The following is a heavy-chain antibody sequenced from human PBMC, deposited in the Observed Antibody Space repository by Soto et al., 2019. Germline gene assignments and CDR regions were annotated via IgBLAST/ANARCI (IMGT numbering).Heavy chain of an antibody. V-gene: IGHV4-59*01. Sequence: SETLSLTCSVSGGSISGFYWTWIRQPPGKGLEWIGYIHDSGSTNYNPALEGRVSISVDTSKNELSLKLSSVTAADTAMYYSARVVRDSWSGFSTNNLHNPWGQVTLSTVSS. CDR3: ARVVRDSWSGFSTNNLHNP. J-gene: IGHJ5*02. CDR2: IHDSGST. D-gene: IGHD3-3*01. CDR1: GGSISGFY.